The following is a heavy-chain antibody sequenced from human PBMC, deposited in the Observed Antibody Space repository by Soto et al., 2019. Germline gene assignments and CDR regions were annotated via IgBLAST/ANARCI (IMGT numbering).Heavy chain of an antibody. J-gene: IGHJ4*02. Sequence: QVQLVQSGAEVKKPGASVKVSCKASGYTFTSYAMHWVRQAPGQRLEWMGWINAGNGNTKYSQKFQGRVTITRDTAAGKAYMELRSLRAEDTAVYYCARDRTPHYYGSGSYYNGRHYWGQGTLVTVSS. V-gene: IGHV1-3*01. CDR3: ARDRTPHYYGSGSYYNGRHY. CDR1: GYTFTSYA. CDR2: INAGNGNT. D-gene: IGHD3-10*01.